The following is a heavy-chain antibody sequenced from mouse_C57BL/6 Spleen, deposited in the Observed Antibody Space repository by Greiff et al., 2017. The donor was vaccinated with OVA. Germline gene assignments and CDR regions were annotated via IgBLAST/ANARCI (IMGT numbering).Heavy chain of an antibody. D-gene: IGHD2-4*01. Sequence: EVQVVESGGGLVQPKGSLKLSCAASGFSFNTYAMNWVRQAPGKGLEWVARIRSKSNNYATYYADSVKDRFTISRDDSESMLYLQMNNLKTEDTAMYYCVIYYDYVRYFDVWGTGTTVTVSS. CDR2: IRSKSNNYAT. V-gene: IGHV10-1*01. J-gene: IGHJ1*03. CDR1: GFSFNTYA. CDR3: VIYYDYVRYFDV.